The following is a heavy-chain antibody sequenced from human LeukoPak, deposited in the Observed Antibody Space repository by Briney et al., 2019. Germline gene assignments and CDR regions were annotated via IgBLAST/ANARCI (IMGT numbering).Heavy chain of an antibody. V-gene: IGHV4-31*03. D-gene: IGHD2-15*01. CDR2: IYYSGST. Sequence: NPSQTLSLTCTVSGGSISSGGYYWSWIRQHPGKGLEWIGYIYYSGSTYYNPSLKSRVTISVDTSKNQFSLKLSSVTAADTAVYCCARDTWDIVGGYYYYYMDVWGKGTTVTVSS. CDR1: GGSISSGGYY. J-gene: IGHJ6*03. CDR3: ARDTWDIVGGYYYYYMDV.